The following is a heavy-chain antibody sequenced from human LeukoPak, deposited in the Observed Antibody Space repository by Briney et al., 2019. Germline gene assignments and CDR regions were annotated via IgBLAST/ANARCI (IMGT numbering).Heavy chain of an antibody. CDR1: GGTFSSYA. J-gene: IGHJ5*02. Sequence: GSSVKVSCKASGGTFSSYAISWVRQAPGQGLEWMGRIIPILGIANYAQKLQGRVTITADKSTSTAYMELSRLRSDDTAVYYCARYCSREIRRWFDPWGQGTLVTVSS. CDR3: ARYCSREIRRWFDP. D-gene: IGHD2-2*01. CDR2: IIPILGIA. V-gene: IGHV1-69*04.